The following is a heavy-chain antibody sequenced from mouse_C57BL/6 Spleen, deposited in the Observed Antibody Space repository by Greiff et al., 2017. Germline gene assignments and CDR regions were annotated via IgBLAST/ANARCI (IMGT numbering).Heavy chain of an antibody. CDR3: ARSYWDVDY. D-gene: IGHD4-1*01. J-gene: IGHJ2*01. CDR1: GYTFTDYN. CDR2: INPNNGGT. Sequence: VHVKQSGPELVKPGASVKMSCKASGYTFTDYNMHWVKQSHGKSLEWIGYINPNNGGTSYNQKFKGKATLTVNKSSSTAYMELRSLTSEESAVYYCARSYWDVDYWGQGTTLTVSS. V-gene: IGHV1-22*01.